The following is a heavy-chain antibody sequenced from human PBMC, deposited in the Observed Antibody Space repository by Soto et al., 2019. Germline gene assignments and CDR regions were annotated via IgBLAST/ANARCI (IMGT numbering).Heavy chain of an antibody. CDR1: GFTFSSYA. CDR3: AKGIWFGEFNPFDY. V-gene: IGHV3-23*01. J-gene: IGHJ4*02. Sequence: LRLSCAASGFTFSSYAMSWVRQAPGKGLEWVSAISGSGGSTYYADSVKGRFTISRDNSKNTLYLQMNSLRAEDTAVYYCAKGIWFGEFNPFDYWGQGTLVTVSS. CDR2: ISGSGGST. D-gene: IGHD3-10*01.